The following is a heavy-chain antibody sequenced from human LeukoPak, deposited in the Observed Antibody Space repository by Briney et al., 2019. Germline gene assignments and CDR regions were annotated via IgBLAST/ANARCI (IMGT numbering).Heavy chain of an antibody. J-gene: IGHJ4*02. CDR1: GYTFTSYG. D-gene: IGHD2-15*01. Sequence: GASVKVSCKGSGYTFTSYGISWVRQAPGQGLEWMGWISAYNGNTNYAQKLQGRVTMTTDTSTSTAYMELRSLRSDDTAVYYCARESCSGGSCYSDYWGQGTLVTVSS. CDR3: ARESCSGGSCYSDY. V-gene: IGHV1-18*01. CDR2: ISAYNGNT.